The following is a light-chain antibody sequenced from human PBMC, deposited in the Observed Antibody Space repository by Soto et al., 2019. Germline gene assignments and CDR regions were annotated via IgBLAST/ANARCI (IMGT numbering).Light chain of an antibody. Sequence: EIVLTQSPATLSLSPGERTTLSCRASQSVSSYVAWYQQKPGQAPRLLIYDASNSATGIPARFRGSGSGTDFTLTISSLEPEDFAVYYCQQRSNWAPVYTFGQGTKLEIK. J-gene: IGKJ2*01. CDR2: DAS. CDR3: QQRSNWAPVYT. CDR1: QSVSSY. V-gene: IGKV3-11*01.